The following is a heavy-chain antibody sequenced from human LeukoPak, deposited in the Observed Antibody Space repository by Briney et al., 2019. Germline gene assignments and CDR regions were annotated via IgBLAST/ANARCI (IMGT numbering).Heavy chain of an antibody. V-gene: IGHV3-23*01. Sequence: GGSLRLSCAASGFTFSSYAMSWVRQAPGEGLEWVSAISGPGGSWDYADSVKGRFTISRDNSKNTLFLQMNSLRAEDTAIYYCAKKVGLVSAPLYYFDVWGQGTLVTVSS. CDR1: GFTFSSYA. J-gene: IGHJ4*02. D-gene: IGHD5/OR15-5a*01. CDR3: AKKVGLVSAPLYYFDV. CDR2: ISGPGGSW.